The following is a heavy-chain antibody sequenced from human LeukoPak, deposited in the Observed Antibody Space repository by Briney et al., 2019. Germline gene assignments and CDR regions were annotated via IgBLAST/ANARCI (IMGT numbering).Heavy chain of an antibody. Sequence: PGGSLRLSCAGSGFTFSSYSMNWVRQAPGKGLEWVSAISGSGGSTYYADSVKGRFTISRDNSKNTLYLQMNSLRAEDTAVYYCAKASGSYYYYYGMDVWGQGTTVTVSS. J-gene: IGHJ6*02. CDR2: ISGSGGST. D-gene: IGHD3-10*01. V-gene: IGHV3-23*01. CDR3: AKASGSYYYYYGMDV. CDR1: GFTFSSYS.